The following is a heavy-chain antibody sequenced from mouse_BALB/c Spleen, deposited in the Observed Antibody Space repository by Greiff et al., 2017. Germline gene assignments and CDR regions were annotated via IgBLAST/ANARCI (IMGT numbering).Heavy chain of an antibody. D-gene: IGHD1-2*01. J-gene: IGHJ4*01. CDR1: GFTFSSYG. CDR3: AGREYTTAPYAMDY. CDR2: INRNGGST. Sequence: EVKLVESGGGLVQPGGSLKLSCAASGFTFSSYGMSWVRQTPDKRLELVATINRNGGSTYYPDSVKGRFTISRDNAKNTLYLQMSSLKSEDTAMYYCAGREYTTAPYAMDYWGQGTAVTVSS. V-gene: IGHV5-6-3*01.